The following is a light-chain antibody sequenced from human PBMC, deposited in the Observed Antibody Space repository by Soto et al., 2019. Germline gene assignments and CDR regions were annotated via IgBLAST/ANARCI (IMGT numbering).Light chain of an antibody. CDR3: TSWTTSTTMI. J-gene: IGLJ2*01. CDR1: SSDIGAYNF. V-gene: IGLV2-14*03. CDR2: YVN. Sequence: QSALTQPASVSGSPGQSITISCTGTSSDIGAYNFVSWYQQHPGKAPKLMLYYVNIRPSGVSNRFSGSKSGNTASLTISGLQAEYEADYYCTSWTTSTTMIFGGGTKVTVL.